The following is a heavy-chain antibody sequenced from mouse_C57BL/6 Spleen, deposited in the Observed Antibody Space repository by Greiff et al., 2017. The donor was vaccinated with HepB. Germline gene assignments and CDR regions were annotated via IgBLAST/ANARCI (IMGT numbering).Heavy chain of an antibody. CDR2: IHPNSGST. D-gene: IGHD1-1*01. V-gene: IGHV1-64*01. Sequence: VQLQESGAELVKPGASVKLSCKASGYTFTSYWMHWVKQRPGQGLEWIGMIHPNSGSTNYNEKFKSNATLTVDKSSSPAYMQLSSLTSEDSAVYYCARTPLYGSSHYYAMDYWGKGTSVTVSS. CDR3: ARTPLYGSSHYYAMDY. J-gene: IGHJ4*01. CDR1: GYTFTSYW.